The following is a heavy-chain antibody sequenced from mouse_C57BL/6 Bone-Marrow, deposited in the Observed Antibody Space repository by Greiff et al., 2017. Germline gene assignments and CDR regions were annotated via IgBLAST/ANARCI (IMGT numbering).Heavy chain of an antibody. CDR1: GFTFSSYG. V-gene: IGHV5-6*01. D-gene: IGHD1-1*01. J-gene: IGHJ4*01. Sequence: EVMLVESGGDLVKPGGSLKLSCAASGFTFSSYGMSWVRQTPDKRLEWVATISRGGSYTYYPDSVKGRFTISRDNATNTLYLQMSSLKSEDTAMYYWASPSGVAHYYAMDYWGQGTSVTVSS. CDR3: ASPSGVAHYYAMDY. CDR2: ISRGGSYT.